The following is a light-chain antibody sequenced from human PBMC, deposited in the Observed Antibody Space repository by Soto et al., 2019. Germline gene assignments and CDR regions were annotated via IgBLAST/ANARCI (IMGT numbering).Light chain of an antibody. CDR3: SSLAGGTLV. Sequence: QSALTQPPSASGSPGQSVTISCTGTSTDVGDYKYVFWYQQHPGKAPKLLIYEVNKRPSGVRDRFSGSKSGNTASLTVSGLQAEDEADYYCSSLAGGTLVFGGGTKLTVL. CDR1: STDVGDYKY. J-gene: IGLJ2*01. CDR2: EVN. V-gene: IGLV2-8*01.